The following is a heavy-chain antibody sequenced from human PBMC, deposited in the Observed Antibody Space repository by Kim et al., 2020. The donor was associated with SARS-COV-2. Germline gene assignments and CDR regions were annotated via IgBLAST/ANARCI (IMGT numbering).Heavy chain of an antibody. V-gene: IGHV3-23*01. Sequence: GGSLRLSCAASGFTFSSYAINWVRQAPGKGLEWVSAISGSGGSTNYADSVQGRFTISRDNSKNTLYLQMNSLRAEDTAVYYCAKVGSVGAAGFHYWGQGTLVTVSS. D-gene: IGHD6-13*01. J-gene: IGHJ4*02. CDR2: ISGSGGST. CDR3: AKVGSVGAAGFHY. CDR1: GFTFSSYA.